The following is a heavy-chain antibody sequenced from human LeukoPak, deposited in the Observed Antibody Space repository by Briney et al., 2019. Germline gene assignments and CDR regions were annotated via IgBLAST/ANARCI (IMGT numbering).Heavy chain of an antibody. CDR3: AKGTSGQRKYYFDY. CDR1: GFTFSSYA. Sequence: GRSLRFSCAASGFTFSSYAMHWVRQAPGKRLEWVAIISYDGSNKYYADSVKGRFTISRDNSKNTLYLQMNSLRAEDTAVYYCAKGTSGQRKYYFDYWGQGTLVTVSS. CDR2: ISYDGSNK. J-gene: IGHJ4*02. V-gene: IGHV3-30-3*01. D-gene: IGHD6-19*01.